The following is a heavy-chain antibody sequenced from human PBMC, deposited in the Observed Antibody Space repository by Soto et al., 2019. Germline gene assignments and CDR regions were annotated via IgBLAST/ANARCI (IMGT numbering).Heavy chain of an antibody. J-gene: IGHJ5*02. V-gene: IGHV1-2*02. CDR1: GYTFTGYF. D-gene: IGHD3-3*01. CDR2: INSNSGAT. Sequence: ASVKVSCKASGYTFTGYFMHWVRQAPGQGLEWMGWINSNSGATKYAQKFQGRVTLSRDTSISTAYMELSGLRSDDTAVYYCARGGGTILAPLPWGQGTLVTVSS. CDR3: ARGGGTILAPLP.